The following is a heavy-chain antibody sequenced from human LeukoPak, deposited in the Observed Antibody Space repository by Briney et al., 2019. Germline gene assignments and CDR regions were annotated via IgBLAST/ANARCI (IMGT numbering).Heavy chain of an antibody. Sequence: GGSLRLSCAASGFTFSSYAMSWVRQAPGKGLEWVSGISGSGDNTYYADSVKGRFTISRDNSKNTLYVQVNSLGTEDTAAYYCAKVVDYWGQGTLVTVSS. J-gene: IGHJ4*02. CDR1: GFTFSSYA. CDR3: AKVVDY. V-gene: IGHV3-23*01. CDR2: ISGSGDNT.